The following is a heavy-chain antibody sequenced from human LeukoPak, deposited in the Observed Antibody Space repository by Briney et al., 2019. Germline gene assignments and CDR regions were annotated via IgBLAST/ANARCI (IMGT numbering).Heavy chain of an antibody. Sequence: SETLSLTCTLSGGSISSGSYYWSWIRQPAGKGLEWIGRIYTSGSTNYNPSLKSRVTISVDTSKNQFSLKLSSVTAADTAVYYCARAAPDYYDSSGYYQTAFDTWGQGTMVTVSS. V-gene: IGHV4-61*02. CDR3: ARAAPDYYDSSGYYQTAFDT. D-gene: IGHD3-22*01. CDR2: IYTSGST. CDR1: GGSISSGSYY. J-gene: IGHJ3*02.